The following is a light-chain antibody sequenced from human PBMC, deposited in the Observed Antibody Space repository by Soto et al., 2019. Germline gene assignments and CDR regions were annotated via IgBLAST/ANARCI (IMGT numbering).Light chain of an antibody. CDR1: QSVSNS. J-gene: IGKJ4*01. CDR2: DAS. V-gene: IGKV3-11*01. Sequence: EIVLTQSPATLSLSPGERATLSCRASQSVSNSLAWYQQKPGQAPRLLIYDASKRATGIPARFSGSGSGTDFTLTISRLEPEDSAVYYCQNRNNWPPGATFGGGTKVEIK. CDR3: QNRNNWPPGAT.